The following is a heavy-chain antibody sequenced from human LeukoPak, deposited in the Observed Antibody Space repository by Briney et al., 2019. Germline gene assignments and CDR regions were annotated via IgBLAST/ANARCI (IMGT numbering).Heavy chain of an antibody. CDR1: GFTFSSYA. Sequence: GGSLRLPCAASGFTFSSYAMSWVRQAPGKGLEWVSAISGSGGSTYYADSVKGRFTISRDNSKNTLYLQMNSLRAEDTAVYYCAKLSLSGRSQSADYWGQGTLVTVSS. J-gene: IGHJ4*02. D-gene: IGHD3-10*01. CDR3: AKLSLSGRSQSADY. CDR2: ISGSGGST. V-gene: IGHV3-23*01.